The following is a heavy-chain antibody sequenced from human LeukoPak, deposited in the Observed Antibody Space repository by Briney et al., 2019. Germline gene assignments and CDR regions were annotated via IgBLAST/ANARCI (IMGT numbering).Heavy chain of an antibody. J-gene: IGHJ4*02. D-gene: IGHD3-22*01. CDR1: GFTVSSNY. Sequence: GGSLRLSCAASGFTVSSNYMSWVRQAPGKGLEWVSAISGSGGSTYYADSVKGRFTISRDNSKNTLYLQMNSLRAEDTAVYYCAKDYYYDSSGPEDYWGQGTLVTVSS. CDR3: AKDYYYDSSGPEDY. CDR2: ISGSGGST. V-gene: IGHV3-23*01.